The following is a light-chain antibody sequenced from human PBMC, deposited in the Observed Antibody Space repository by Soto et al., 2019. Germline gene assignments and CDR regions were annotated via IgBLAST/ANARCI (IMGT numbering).Light chain of an antibody. V-gene: IGLV1-47*02. CDR1: NSNIGNNF. CDR3: AAWDDSLSGVV. J-gene: IGLJ2*01. Sequence: QSVLTQPPSTSGTPGQWVTISCSGSNSNIGNNFVFWYQHLPGTAPKLLIYSHNQRPSGVPDRFSGSTSGTSASLAISGLRSEDEADYYCAAWDDSLSGVVFGGGTKLTVL. CDR2: SHN.